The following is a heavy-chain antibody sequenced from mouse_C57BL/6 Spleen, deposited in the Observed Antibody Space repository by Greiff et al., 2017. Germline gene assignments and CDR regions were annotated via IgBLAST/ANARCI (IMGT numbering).Heavy chain of an antibody. CDR1: GYAFSSSW. J-gene: IGHJ3*01. D-gene: IGHD3-3*01. Sequence: QVQLQQSGPELVKPGASVKISCKASGYAFSSSWMNWVKQRPGKGLEWIGRIYPGDGDTNYNEKFKGKATLTADKSSSTAYMELRSLTSEDSAVYFCAREGLLLFAYWGQGTLVTVSA. CDR3: AREGLLLFAY. V-gene: IGHV1-82*01. CDR2: IYPGDGDT.